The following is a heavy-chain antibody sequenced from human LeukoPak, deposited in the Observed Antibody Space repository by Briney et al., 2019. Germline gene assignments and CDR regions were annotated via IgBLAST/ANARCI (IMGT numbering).Heavy chain of an antibody. CDR1: GGSISGYS. J-gene: IGHJ4*02. Sequence: PSETLSLTCTVSGGSISGYSWSWIRQPPGKGLEWIGNIDHSGSTHYNPSLKSRATISIDRPKNQFSLRLSSVTAADTAVHYCARIITGTTYFDYWGQGTLVTVSS. D-gene: IGHD1-7*01. CDR3: ARIITGTTYFDY. CDR2: IDHSGST. V-gene: IGHV4-30-2*01.